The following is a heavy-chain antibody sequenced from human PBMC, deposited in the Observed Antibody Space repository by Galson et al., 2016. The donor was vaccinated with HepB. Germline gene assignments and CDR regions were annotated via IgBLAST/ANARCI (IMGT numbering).Heavy chain of an antibody. CDR3: AKWSDAAATY. CDR2: ISYSSSYM. Sequence: SLRLSCAASGFTFSSYSMHWVRQAPGKGLEWVSSISYSSSYMPYADAVKGRFTISRDSSKNTLYLQMNSLRAEDTAVYYCAKWSDAAATYWGQGALVTVSS. V-gene: IGHV3-21*04. CDR1: GFTFSSYS. J-gene: IGHJ4*02. D-gene: IGHD6-13*01.